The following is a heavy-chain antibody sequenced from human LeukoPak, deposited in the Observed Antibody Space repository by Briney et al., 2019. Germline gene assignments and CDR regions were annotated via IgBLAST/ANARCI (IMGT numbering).Heavy chain of an antibody. J-gene: IGHJ5*02. CDR3: AGGGGWFDP. V-gene: IGHV4-34*01. D-gene: IGHD3-16*01. Sequence: SETLSLICTVSGDSIRRYYWSWIRQPPGKGLEWIGEINHSGSTNYNPSLKSRVTISVDTSKNQFSLKLSSVTAADTAVYYCAGGGGWFDPWGQGTLVTVSS. CDR1: GDSIRRYY. CDR2: INHSGST.